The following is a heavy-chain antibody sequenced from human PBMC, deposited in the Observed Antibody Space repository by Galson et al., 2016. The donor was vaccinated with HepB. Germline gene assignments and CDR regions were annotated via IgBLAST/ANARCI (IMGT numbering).Heavy chain of an antibody. CDR2: ISYDGLNK. CDR3: AKDKRTEASNMDV. V-gene: IGHV3-30*18. J-gene: IGHJ6*03. D-gene: IGHD1-1*01. CDR1: GFTFSRHG. Sequence: SLRLSCAASGFTFSRHGMHWVRQAPGKGLEWVAVISYDGLNKYYAESVEGRFTISRDNSKNTLNLQMNSLRPEDTAMYYCAKDKRTEASNMDVWGKGTTVTVSS.